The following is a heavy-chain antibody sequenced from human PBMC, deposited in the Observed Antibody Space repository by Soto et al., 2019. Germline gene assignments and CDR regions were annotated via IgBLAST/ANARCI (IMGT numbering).Heavy chain of an antibody. V-gene: IGHV4-34*01. CDR3: ARGFQGYYYYYGMDV. CDR1: GGSFSGYY. J-gene: IGHJ6*02. Sequence: SETLSLTCAVYGGSFSGYYWSWIRQPPGKGLEWIGEINHSGSTNYNPPLKSRVTILIDTSKSQFSLKLSSVTAADTAVYYCARGFQGYYYYYGMDVWGQGTTVTVSS. CDR2: INHSGST.